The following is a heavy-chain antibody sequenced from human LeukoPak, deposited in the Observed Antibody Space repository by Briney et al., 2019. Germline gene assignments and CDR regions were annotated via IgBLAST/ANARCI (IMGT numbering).Heavy chain of an antibody. Sequence: ASVKVSCKASGYTFTGYYMHWVRQAPGQGLEWMGWINPNSGGTNYAQKFQGRVTMTRDTSISTAYMELSRLRSDDTAVYYCARRPPGYYYYYMDVWGKGTTVTVSS. CDR3: ARRPPGYYYYYMDV. J-gene: IGHJ6*03. CDR2: INPNSGGT. CDR1: GYTFTGYY. V-gene: IGHV1-2*02.